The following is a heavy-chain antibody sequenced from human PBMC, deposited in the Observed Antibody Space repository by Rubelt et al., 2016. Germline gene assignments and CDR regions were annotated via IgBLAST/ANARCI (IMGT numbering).Heavy chain of an antibody. CDR3: ARGGMGGSTGYFDY. D-gene: IGHD1-26*01. CDR1: GFTFSSYG. V-gene: IGHV3-33*01. J-gene: IGHJ4*02. Sequence: GGVVQPGRSQRLSCAASGFTFSSYGMHWVRQAPGKGLEWVAVIWYDGSNKYYADSVKGRFTISRDNSKNTLYLQMNSLRAEDTAVYYCARGGMGGSTGYFDYWGQGTLVTVSS. CDR2: IWYDGSNK.